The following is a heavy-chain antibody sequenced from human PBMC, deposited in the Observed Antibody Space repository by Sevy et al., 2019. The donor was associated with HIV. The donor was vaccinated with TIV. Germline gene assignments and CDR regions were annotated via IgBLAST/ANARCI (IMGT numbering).Heavy chain of an antibody. V-gene: IGHV4-34*01. Sequence: SETLSLTCTVHGEPFSGYYWSWIRQPPGKGLEWIGEINHSGITHYNPSLKSRVTLSFDTSKNHFSLKLSSVTAADTAVYYCVRQDLATAAPRPYWGQGSLVTVSS. CDR1: GEPFSGYY. D-gene: IGHD6-6*01. CDR2: INHSGIT. J-gene: IGHJ4*02. CDR3: VRQDLATAAPRPY.